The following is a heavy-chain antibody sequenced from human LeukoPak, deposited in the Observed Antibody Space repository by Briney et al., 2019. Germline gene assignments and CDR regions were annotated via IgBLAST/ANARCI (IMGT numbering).Heavy chain of an antibody. CDR3: AREGYCSGGTCYSTMNWFDP. CDR1: GYRFTSYG. Sequence: ASVKVSCKASGYRFTSYGITWVRHAPGQGHEWMGWISAYNGNTNYAQKLQGRVTLTTDTFTSTAYMELRSLRSDDTAVYYCAREGYCSGGTCYSTMNWFDPWGQGTLVTVSS. D-gene: IGHD2-15*01. V-gene: IGHV1-18*01. J-gene: IGHJ5*02. CDR2: ISAYNGNT.